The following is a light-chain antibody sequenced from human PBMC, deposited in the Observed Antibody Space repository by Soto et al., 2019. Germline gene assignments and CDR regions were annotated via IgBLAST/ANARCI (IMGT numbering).Light chain of an antibody. CDR3: QQSYSIPLT. V-gene: IGKV1-39*01. CDR1: QSISNY. Sequence: DIQMAQSPSSLSASVGDRVTITCRASQSISNYLNWYQQKPGKAPKFLIYAASSVQSGVPSRFGGSGSGTDFTLPISSLQTEDFATYYCQQSYSIPLTFGGGTNVEIK. CDR2: AAS. J-gene: IGKJ4*01.